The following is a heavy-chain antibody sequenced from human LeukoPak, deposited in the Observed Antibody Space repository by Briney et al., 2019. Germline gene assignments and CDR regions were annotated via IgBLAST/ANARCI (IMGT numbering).Heavy chain of an antibody. CDR1: GGSISSSDYY. Sequence: SETLYVNCTVSGGSISSSDYYWGWIRQPPGKGLEFIGGMLYSGDTYYNPSLKSPVTISVDTSKNQFSLKLSSVTAADAAVYYCARRRAEHNWFDPWVQGTLVTVSS. CDR2: MLYSGDT. V-gene: IGHV4-39*01. J-gene: IGHJ5*02. CDR3: ARRRAEHNWFDP.